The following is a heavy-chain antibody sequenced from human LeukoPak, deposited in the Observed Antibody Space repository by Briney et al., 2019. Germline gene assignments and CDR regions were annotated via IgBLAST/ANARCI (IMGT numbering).Heavy chain of an antibody. V-gene: IGHV3-66*01. D-gene: IGHD3-10*01. Sequence: PGGSLRLACSASGLTVSSSYMSWVRQPPGKGLVWVSVINSGGNTYYADSVKGRFTISRDNSKNSLYLQMNSLRAEDTAVYYCARRYGSSDYCGQGTLVTVSS. CDR1: GLTVSSSY. CDR3: ARRYGSSDY. J-gene: IGHJ4*02. CDR2: INSGGNT.